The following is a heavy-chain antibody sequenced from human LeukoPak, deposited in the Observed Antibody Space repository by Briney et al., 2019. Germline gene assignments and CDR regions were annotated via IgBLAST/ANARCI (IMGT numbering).Heavy chain of an antibody. CDR2: AYYRSKWYN. CDR3: ARGTHYLHYYMDV. Sequence: SQTLSLTCAISGDSVSSNSATWNWIRQSPSRGLEWLGRAYYRSKWYNDYAVSVESRVTINPDTSKNQFSLQLNSVTPEDTAVYYCARGTHYLHYYMDVWGKGTTVTVSS. J-gene: IGHJ6*03. D-gene: IGHD1-26*01. V-gene: IGHV6-1*01. CDR1: GDSVSSNSAT.